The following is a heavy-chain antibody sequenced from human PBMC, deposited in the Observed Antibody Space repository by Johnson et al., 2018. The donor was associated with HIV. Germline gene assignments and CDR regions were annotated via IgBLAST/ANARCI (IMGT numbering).Heavy chain of an antibody. V-gene: IGHV3-66*02. D-gene: IGHD3-10*01. CDR2: SWNRGSI. Sequence: VQLVESGGGLVKPGGSLRLSCAASGFTVSSNYMSWVRQAPGKGLEWVSGLSWNRGSIGYADSVKGRFTLSRDNSKHTLYLQMNSLRAGDSAVYYCARANYYHNWGQGTMVTVSS. J-gene: IGHJ3*02. CDR3: ARANYYHN. CDR1: GFTVSSNY.